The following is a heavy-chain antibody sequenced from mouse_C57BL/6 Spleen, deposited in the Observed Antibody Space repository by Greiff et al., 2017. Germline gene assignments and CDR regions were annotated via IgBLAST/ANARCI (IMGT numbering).Heavy chain of an antibody. CDR1: GYAFSSYW. Sequence: QVQLQQSGAELVKPGASVKISCKASGYAFSSYWMNWVKQRPGKGLEWIGQIYPGDGDTNYNGKFKGKATLTADKSSSTAYRQLSSLTSEDSAVYVCARSTGLVSYYFDDWGQGTTLTVSS. CDR3: ARSTGLVSYYFDD. CDR2: IYPGDGDT. D-gene: IGHD1-1*02. J-gene: IGHJ2*01. V-gene: IGHV1-80*01.